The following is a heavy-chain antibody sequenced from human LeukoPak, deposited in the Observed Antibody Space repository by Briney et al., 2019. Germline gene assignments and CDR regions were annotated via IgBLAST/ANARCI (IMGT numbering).Heavy chain of an antibody. CDR1: GFTFSNAW. Sequence: GGSLRLSCAASGFTFSNAWMSWVRQAPGKGLEWVGRIKSKTDGGTTDYAAPVKGRFTISRDDSKNTLYLQVNSLKTEDTAVYYCTGQDRTYYFDYWGQGTLVTVSS. V-gene: IGHV3-15*01. CDR2: IKSKTDGGTT. J-gene: IGHJ4*02. D-gene: IGHD3-16*01. CDR3: TGQDRTYYFDY.